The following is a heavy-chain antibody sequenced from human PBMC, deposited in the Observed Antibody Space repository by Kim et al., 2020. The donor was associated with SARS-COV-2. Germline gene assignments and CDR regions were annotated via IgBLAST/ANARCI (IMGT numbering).Heavy chain of an antibody. CDR2: IYTSGST. CDR1: GGSISSYY. Sequence: SETLSLTCTVSGGSISSYYWSWIRQPAGKGLEWIGRIYTSGSTNYNPSLNSRVTMSVDTSKNQFSLKLSSVTAADTAVYYCARTLSPYYYGSGTLYGMDVWGQGTTVTVSS. V-gene: IGHV4-4*07. CDR3: ARTLSPYYYGSGTLYGMDV. J-gene: IGHJ6*02. D-gene: IGHD3-10*01.